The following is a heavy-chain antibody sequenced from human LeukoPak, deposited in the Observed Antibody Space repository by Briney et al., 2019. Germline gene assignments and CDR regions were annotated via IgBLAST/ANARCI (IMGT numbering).Heavy chain of an antibody. Sequence: ASVKVSCKASGGTFSSYAISWVRQAPGQGLEWMGRIIPILGIANYAQKFQGRVTITADKSTSTAYMELSSLRSEDTAVYYCAGDLGLPGNWFDPWGQGTLVTVSS. J-gene: IGHJ5*02. CDR2: IIPILGIA. CDR3: AGDLGLPGNWFDP. CDR1: GGTFSSYA. V-gene: IGHV1-69*04.